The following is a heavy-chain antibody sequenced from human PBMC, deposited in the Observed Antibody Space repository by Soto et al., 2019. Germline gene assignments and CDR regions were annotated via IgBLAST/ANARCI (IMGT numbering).Heavy chain of an antibody. CDR3: ARPARFLEWLPPDY. Sequence: ASVKVSCKASGYTFTGYYMHWVRQAPGQGLEWMGWINPNSGGTNYAQKFQGRVTMTRDTSISTDYMELSRLRSDDTAVYYCARPARFLEWLPPDYWGQGTLVTGSS. CDR1: GYTFTGYY. J-gene: IGHJ4*02. D-gene: IGHD3-3*01. V-gene: IGHV1-2*02. CDR2: INPNSGGT.